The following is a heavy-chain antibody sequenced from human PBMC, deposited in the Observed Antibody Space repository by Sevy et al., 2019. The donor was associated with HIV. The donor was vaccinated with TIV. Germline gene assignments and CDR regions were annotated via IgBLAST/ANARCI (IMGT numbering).Heavy chain of an antibody. V-gene: IGHV3-30-3*01. Sequence: GGSLRLSYAASGLTFSSYAIHWVRQAPGKGLEWVAMISYDGSKKYYADSVKGRFTISRDNPKTTLYLQMNSLTAEDTAVYYCARDQHDYAGNVRTGWFDPWGQGTLVTVSS. J-gene: IGHJ5*02. CDR1: GLTFSSYA. D-gene: IGHD4-17*01. CDR2: ISYDGSKK. CDR3: ARDQHDYAGNVRTGWFDP.